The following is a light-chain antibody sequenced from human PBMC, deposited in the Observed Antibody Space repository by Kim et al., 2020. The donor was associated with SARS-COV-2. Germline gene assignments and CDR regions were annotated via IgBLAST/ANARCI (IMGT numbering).Light chain of an antibody. V-gene: IGKV3-15*01. CDR2: AAS. J-gene: IGKJ2*01. CDR1: QSVRSN. Sequence: EIVMTQSPATLSVSPGERATLSCRASQSVRSNLAWYQQKPSQAPRLIIYAASTRATGIPARFSGSGSGTEFTLTISSLQSEGFAVYYCQQYTTWPPEYTFGQGTKLEI. CDR3: QQYTTWPPEYT.